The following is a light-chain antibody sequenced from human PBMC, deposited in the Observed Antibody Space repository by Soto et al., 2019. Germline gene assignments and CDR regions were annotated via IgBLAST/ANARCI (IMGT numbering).Light chain of an antibody. J-gene: IGLJ3*02. CDR1: SSDVGGYNY. Sequence: QSALTQPRSVSGSPGXSVTISCTGTSSDVGGYNYVSWYQHYPGKAPKLMIYDVSKRPSGVPDRFSGSKSGNTASLTSSGPQAEDEDHYYCCSYAGSYPWVFGGGTKLTVL. CDR2: DVS. CDR3: CSYAGSYPWV. V-gene: IGLV2-11*01.